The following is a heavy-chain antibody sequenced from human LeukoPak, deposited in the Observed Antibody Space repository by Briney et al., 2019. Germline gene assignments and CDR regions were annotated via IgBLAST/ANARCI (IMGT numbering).Heavy chain of an antibody. V-gene: IGHV4-39*07. J-gene: IGHJ5*02. Sequence: PSETLSLTCTVSGGPISSSSYYWGWIRQPPGKGLGWFGSIYYSGNTYYNPSLKSRVTISVDTSKTQVSLKLSSVPAADTAVYYCARHGRGNYYYLPNRRNWFDPWGQGTLVTVSS. CDR1: GGPISSSSYY. D-gene: IGHD1-26*01. CDR2: IYYSGNT. CDR3: ARHGRGNYYYLPNRRNWFDP.